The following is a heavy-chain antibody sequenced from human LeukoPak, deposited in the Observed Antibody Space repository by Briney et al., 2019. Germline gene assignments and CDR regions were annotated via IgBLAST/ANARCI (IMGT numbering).Heavy chain of an antibody. V-gene: IGHV3-30*18. CDR3: AKVDY. Sequence: GGSPRLSCAASGFTFSSYGMHWVRQAPGKGLEWVAVISYDGSNKYYADPVKGRFTISRDNSKNTLYLQMNSLRAEDTAVYYCAKVDYWGQGTLVTVSS. J-gene: IGHJ4*02. CDR2: ISYDGSNK. CDR1: GFTFSSYG.